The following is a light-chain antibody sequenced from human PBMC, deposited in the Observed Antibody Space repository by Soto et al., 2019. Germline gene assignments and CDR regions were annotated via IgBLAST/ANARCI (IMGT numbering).Light chain of an antibody. CDR1: QRVSSY. J-gene: IGKJ2*01. V-gene: IGKV1-9*01. CDR3: LQIHTFPRT. CDR2: GVS. Sequence: IQLTQSPSFLSASVGDRVTITCRASQRVSSYLNWYQQKPGKTPKLLISGVSTLESGVSSRFSGSGSTTDFTLTISRLQPEDFATYYCLQIHTFPRTFGQGTKVEIK.